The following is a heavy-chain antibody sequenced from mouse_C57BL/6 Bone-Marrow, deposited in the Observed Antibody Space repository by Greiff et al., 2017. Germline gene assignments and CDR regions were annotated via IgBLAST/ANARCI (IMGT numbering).Heavy chain of an antibody. CDR2: ISSGGSYT. V-gene: IGHV5-6*01. CDR3: ARRRAWFAY. J-gene: IGHJ3*01. CDR1: GFTFSSYG. Sequence: VHLVESGGDLVKPGGSLKLSCAASGFTFSSYGMSWVRQTPDKRLEWVATISSGGSYTYYPDSVKGRFTISRDNAKNTLYLQMSSLKAEDTAMYYCARRRAWFAYWGDGTLITVSA.